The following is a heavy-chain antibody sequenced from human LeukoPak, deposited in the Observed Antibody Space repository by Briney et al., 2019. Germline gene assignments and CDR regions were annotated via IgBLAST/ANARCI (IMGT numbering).Heavy chain of an antibody. V-gene: IGHV1-18*04. J-gene: IGHJ4*02. CDR3: ERDLTMVRGLIRYYFDY. D-gene: IGHD3-10*01. Sequence: ASVKVSCKASGYTFTSYGISWVRQAPGQGLEWMGWISAYNGNTNYAQKLQGRVTMTTDTSTSTAYMELRSLRSDDAAVYYCERDLTMVRGLIRYYFDYWGQGTLVTVSS. CDR1: GYTFTSYG. CDR2: ISAYNGNT.